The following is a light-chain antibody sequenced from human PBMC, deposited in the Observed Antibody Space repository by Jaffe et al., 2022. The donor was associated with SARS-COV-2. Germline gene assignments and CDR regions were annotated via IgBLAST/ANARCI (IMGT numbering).Light chain of an antibody. CDR1: SSDIGAYKY. Sequence: QSALTQPPSASGSPGQSVAISCTGTSSDIGAYKYVSWYQHHPGKAPTLVLYEIDKRPSGVTDRFSGSKSGNTASLTVSGLQADDEADYYCSSYAGNNNYVFGSGTKVTVL. J-gene: IGLJ1*01. CDR3: SSYAGNNNYV. V-gene: IGLV2-8*01. CDR2: EID.